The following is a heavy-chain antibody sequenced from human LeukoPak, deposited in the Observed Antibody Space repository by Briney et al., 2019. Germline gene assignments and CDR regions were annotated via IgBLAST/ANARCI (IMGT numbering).Heavy chain of an antibody. CDR1: GYTFTDYY. D-gene: IGHD2-15*01. Sequence: ASVTISCRVSGYTFTDYYMHWLQQAPGNPLEWMGLVDTEDGETIYAEKFQGRVTITADTSTDTAYMELSSLRSEDTAVYYCATLPLVSITFDPWGQGTLVTVSS. CDR3: ATLPLVSITFDP. J-gene: IGHJ5*02. CDR2: VDTEDGET. V-gene: IGHV1-69-2*01.